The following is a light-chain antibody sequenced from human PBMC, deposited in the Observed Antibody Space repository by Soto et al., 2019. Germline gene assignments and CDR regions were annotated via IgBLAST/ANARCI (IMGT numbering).Light chain of an antibody. CDR2: LAS. CDR1: RGIGSY. Sequence: DVQLTQSPSFLSTSVGDRVTITCRASRGIGSYLAWYQQKPGKAPKFLVCLASTLQSGVPSRFSGSGSGTEFNLTISNLQPEDFATYYCLQADSYPRLTFGQGARLEI. CDR3: LQADSYPRLT. V-gene: IGKV1-9*01. J-gene: IGKJ5*01.